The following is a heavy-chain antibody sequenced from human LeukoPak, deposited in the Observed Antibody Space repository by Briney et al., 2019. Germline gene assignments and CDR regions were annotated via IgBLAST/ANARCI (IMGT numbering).Heavy chain of an antibody. V-gene: IGHV3-30-3*01. Sequence: PGGSLRLSCAASGFTFSSYAMHWVRQAPGKGLEWVALISYDGSNKYYADSVKGRFTLSRDNSKNTLYLQMNSLRAEDTAVYYCAKDRGGGYGDYFDYWGQGTLVTVSS. CDR3: AKDRGGGYGDYFDY. CDR2: ISYDGSNK. J-gene: IGHJ4*02. D-gene: IGHD4-17*01. CDR1: GFTFSSYA.